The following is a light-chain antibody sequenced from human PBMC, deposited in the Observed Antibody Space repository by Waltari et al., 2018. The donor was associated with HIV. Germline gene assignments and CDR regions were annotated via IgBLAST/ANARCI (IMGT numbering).Light chain of an antibody. CDR3: AAWDDSLNGVV. CDR2: SNN. V-gene: IGLV1-44*01. Sequence: QSVLTQPPSASGTPGQRVTISCSGRSSNLGSNTVNWYPQLPGTAPKLLIYSNNQRPSGVPDRFSGSKSGTSASLAISGLQSEDEADYYCAAWDDSLNGVVFGGGTKLTVL. J-gene: IGLJ2*01. CDR1: SSNLGSNT.